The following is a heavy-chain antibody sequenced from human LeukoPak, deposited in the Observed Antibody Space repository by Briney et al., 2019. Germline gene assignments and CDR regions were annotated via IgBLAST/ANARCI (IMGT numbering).Heavy chain of an antibody. D-gene: IGHD5-18*01. CDR1: GGSISSYY. CDR2: IHYSGST. V-gene: IGHV4-59*01. Sequence: PSETLSLTCTVSGGSISSYYWSWIRQSPGKGLEWIGYIHYSGSTNYNPSLKSRVTISVDTSKNQFSLKLSSVTAADTAVYYCARGSRGYSYGWGQGTLVTVSS. CDR3: ARGSRGYSYG. J-gene: IGHJ4*02.